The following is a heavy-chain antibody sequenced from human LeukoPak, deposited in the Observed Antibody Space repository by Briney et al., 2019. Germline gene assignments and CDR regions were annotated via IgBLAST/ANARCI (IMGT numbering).Heavy chain of an antibody. J-gene: IGHJ4*02. CDR3: AKDRFVCGGSCYSPFDH. V-gene: IGHV3-30*18. CDR2: VSYDATNK. Sequence: GRSLRLSCAASGFTFISYGMHWVRQAPGRGLGWVAVVSYDATNKYYADSVKGRFTISRDHSKNTLYLQMNSLRTEDTAVYYCAKDRFVCGGSCYSPFDHWGQGTLVTVSS. CDR1: GFTFISYG. D-gene: IGHD2-15*01.